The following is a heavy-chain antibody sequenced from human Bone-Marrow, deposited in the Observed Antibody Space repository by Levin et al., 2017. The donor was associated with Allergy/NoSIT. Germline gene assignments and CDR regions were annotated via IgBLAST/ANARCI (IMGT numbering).Heavy chain of an antibody. V-gene: IGHV2-5*02. CDR1: GFSLSNSGIN. J-gene: IGHJ4*02. D-gene: IGHD3-22*01. Sequence: KSGPTLVKPTQTLTLTCTFSGFSLSNSGINVGWIRQSPGKALEWLALIHWDDYKRYSPSLKRRLTITKDTPKNQVVLKMTNMAPVDAGTYYCAHRLEYYESSGLYFRGGFDHWGQGILVAVSS. CDR2: IHWDDYK. CDR3: AHRLEYYESSGLYFRGGFDH.